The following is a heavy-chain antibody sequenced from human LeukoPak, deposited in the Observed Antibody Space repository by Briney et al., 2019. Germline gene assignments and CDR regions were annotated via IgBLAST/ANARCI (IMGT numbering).Heavy chain of an antibody. CDR2: IYYSGST. CDR1: GGSVSSYY. Sequence: SATLSLTCTVSGGSVSSYYWSWIRQPPGKGLEWIGYIYYSGSTNYHPSLKGRATISVETPKNQYSLKLSSVTAADTAVYYCARHGSGGNYYYYGMDVWGQGTTVTVSS. CDR3: ARHGSGGNYYYYGMDV. J-gene: IGHJ6*02. D-gene: IGHD4-23*01. V-gene: IGHV4-59*08.